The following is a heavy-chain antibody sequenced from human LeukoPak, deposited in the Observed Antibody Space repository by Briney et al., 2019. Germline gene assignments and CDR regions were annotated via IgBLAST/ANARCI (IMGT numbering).Heavy chain of an antibody. CDR1: GFTFSSYG. CDR3: AKDPSLYGDPEQDY. J-gene: IGHJ4*02. V-gene: IGHV3-30*18. D-gene: IGHD2-8*01. Sequence: GGSLRLSCAASGFTFSSYGMHWVRQAPGKGLEWVAVISYDGSNKYYADSVKGRFTISRDNSKNTLYLQMNSLRAEDTAVYYCAKDPSLYGDPEQDYWGQGTLVTVSS. CDR2: ISYDGSNK.